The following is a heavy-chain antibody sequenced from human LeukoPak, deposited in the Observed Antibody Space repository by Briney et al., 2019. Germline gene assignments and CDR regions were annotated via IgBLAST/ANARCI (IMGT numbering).Heavy chain of an antibody. CDR1: GGSIRYYY. D-gene: IGHD2-15*01. J-gene: IGHJ4*02. Sequence: SETLSLTCTVSGGSIRYYYWSWIQQSPGKGLEWIGYIYYNGSTNYNPSLKSRVTISVDMSKNQFSLKMSSVTAADTAVYYCARKGGLFDYWGQGRLVTVSS. V-gene: IGHV4-59*01. CDR3: ARKGGLFDY. CDR2: IYYNGST.